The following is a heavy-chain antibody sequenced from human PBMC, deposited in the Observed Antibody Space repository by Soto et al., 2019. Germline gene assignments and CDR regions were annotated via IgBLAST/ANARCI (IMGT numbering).Heavy chain of an antibody. CDR1: GDRVSSNSAA. D-gene: IGHD6-19*01. Sequence: QTRSLTCAISGDRVSSNSAAWNWIRQSPSRGLEWLGRTYYRSKWYNDYAVSVKSRITINPDTYKNQFSLQLNSVTPEDTAVYYCARDLRVRIAVAGRSPSAYYGMDVWGQETTVPVS. J-gene: IGHJ6*02. V-gene: IGHV6-1*01. CDR2: TYYRSKWYN. CDR3: ARDLRVRIAVAGRSPSAYYGMDV.